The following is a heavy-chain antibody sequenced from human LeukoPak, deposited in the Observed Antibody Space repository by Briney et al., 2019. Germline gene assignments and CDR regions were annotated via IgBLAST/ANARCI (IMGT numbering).Heavy chain of an antibody. V-gene: IGHV4-31*03. J-gene: IGHJ3*02. CDR2: IYYSGST. Sequence: PSQTLSLTCTVSGGSISSGGYYWSWIRQHPGTGLEWIGYIYYSGSTYYNPSLKSRVTISVDTSKNQFSLKLSSVTAADTAVYYCASRWFGESPAASKTNDAFDIWGQGTMVTVSS. CDR3: ASRWFGESPAASKTNDAFDI. CDR1: GGSISSGGYY. D-gene: IGHD3-10*01.